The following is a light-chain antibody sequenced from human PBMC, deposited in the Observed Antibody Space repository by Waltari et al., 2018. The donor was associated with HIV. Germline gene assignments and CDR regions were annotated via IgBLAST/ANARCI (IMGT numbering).Light chain of an antibody. J-gene: IGKJ3*01. V-gene: IGKV3-11*01. CDR1: QNVSST. CDR3: QQRSNWPLT. Sequence: IVLTQSPATLSLFPGERATLSCRASQNVSSTLGWYQQKPGQAPRLLIYDASSRATGIPARFSGSGSGTDFTLTISSLEPEDFADYYCQQRSNWPLTFGPGTKVDIK. CDR2: DAS.